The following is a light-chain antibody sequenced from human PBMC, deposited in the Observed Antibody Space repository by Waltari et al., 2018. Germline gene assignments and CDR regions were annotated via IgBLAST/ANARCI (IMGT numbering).Light chain of an antibody. CDR3: YSAADNSLV. J-gene: IGLJ2*01. CDR1: VLAKKY. V-gene: IGLV3-27*01. Sequence: SYELTQPSSVSVPPGQTARITCSGDVLAKKYARWFQQKPGQAPLVVIYKDSERPSGIPVLFSGSSSWTTVTLTVRGAQLDDEADYYCYSAADNSLVFGGGTKLTVL. CDR2: KDS.